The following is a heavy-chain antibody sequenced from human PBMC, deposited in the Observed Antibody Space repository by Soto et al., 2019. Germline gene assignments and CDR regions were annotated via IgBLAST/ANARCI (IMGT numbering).Heavy chain of an antibody. CDR1: GYTFSNYA. CDR2: ISGYNGNT. Sequence: QVHLVQSGAEVKKPGASVKVSCEASGYTFSNYAISWVRQTPGQGPEWMGWISGYNGNTKYAQSLQGRVTMATDTSTSTAYLELRSLRSDDTAIYYCARGGSTWSAEYYQHWGQGTVVIVSS. CDR3: ARGGSTWSAEYYQH. J-gene: IGHJ1*01. D-gene: IGHD6-13*01. V-gene: IGHV1-18*01.